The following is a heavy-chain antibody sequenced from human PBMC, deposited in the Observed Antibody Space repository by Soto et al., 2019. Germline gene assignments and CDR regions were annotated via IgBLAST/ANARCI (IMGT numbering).Heavy chain of an antibody. J-gene: IGHJ4*02. D-gene: IGHD4-17*01. V-gene: IGHV3-30*18. Sequence: GGSLRLSCAASGFTFSSFAMHWVRQAPGKGLEWVALIAYDGNNKYFADSVKGRFTISRDNSKDTVYLQMDSLRPEDTAVYYCAKGTPVNGDYALDYWGQGFLVTVSS. CDR1: GFTFSSFA. CDR3: AKGTPVNGDYALDY. CDR2: IAYDGNNK.